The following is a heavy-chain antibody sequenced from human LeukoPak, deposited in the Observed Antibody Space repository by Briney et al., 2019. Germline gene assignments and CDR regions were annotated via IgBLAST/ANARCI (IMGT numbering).Heavy chain of an antibody. CDR1: GYTFSNYD. D-gene: IGHD2-2*01. V-gene: IGHV1-8*01. J-gene: IGHJ4*02. Sequence: ASVRVSCKASGYTFSNYDVTWVRQAPGPGLEYMGWMNPNSGNTGFAQKFRGRVTMTSDASTTSALMELMRLTSEDTAVYYCTRAVRNQLLSEYWGQGTRITVSS. CDR2: MNPNSGNT. CDR3: TRAVRNQLLSEY.